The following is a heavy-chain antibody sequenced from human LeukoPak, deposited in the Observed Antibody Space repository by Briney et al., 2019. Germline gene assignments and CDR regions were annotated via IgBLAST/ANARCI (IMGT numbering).Heavy chain of an antibody. Sequence: ASVTVSFKAFGYTFTINYMHWVRQAPGQGPEWMGVISPSGGSTTYAQKFQGRVTLTRDMSTSTDYLELRSLRSDDTAVYYCARSGRGTYYYFDLWGQGTLVTVSS. J-gene: IGHJ4*02. CDR3: ARSGRGTYYYFDL. V-gene: IGHV1-46*01. D-gene: IGHD1-26*01. CDR2: ISPSGGST. CDR1: GYTFTINY.